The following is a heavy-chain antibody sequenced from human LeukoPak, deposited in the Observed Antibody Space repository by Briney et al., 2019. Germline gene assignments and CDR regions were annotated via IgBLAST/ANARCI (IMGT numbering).Heavy chain of an antibody. Sequence: PGGSLRLSCAASGFTFSSYAMSWVRQAPGKGLEWVSGISASGGSTYYADSVKGRFTISRDNSKNTLFVQMNSLRDEDTAVYYCAKVVTQQLVLDYFQQWGQGTLATVSS. J-gene: IGHJ1*01. CDR2: ISASGGST. V-gene: IGHV3-23*01. CDR1: GFTFSSYA. CDR3: AKVVTQQLVLDYFQQ. D-gene: IGHD6-13*01.